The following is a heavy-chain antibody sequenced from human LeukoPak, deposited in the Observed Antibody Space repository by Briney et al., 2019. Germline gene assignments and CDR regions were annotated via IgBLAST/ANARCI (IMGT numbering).Heavy chain of an antibody. Sequence: GGSLRLSCAASGFTFSSYAMNWVRQAPGKGLEWVSAINGRGGSTYYADSVKGRFTISRDNSKNTLYLQMDSLRAEDTAVYYCAKGAYYDSSGLDWGQGTQVTVSS. V-gene: IGHV3-23*01. J-gene: IGHJ4*02. CDR1: GFTFSSYA. CDR2: INGRGGST. CDR3: AKGAYYDSSGLD. D-gene: IGHD3-22*01.